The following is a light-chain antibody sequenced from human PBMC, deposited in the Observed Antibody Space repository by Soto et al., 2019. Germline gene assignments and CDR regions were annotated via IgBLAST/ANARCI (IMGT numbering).Light chain of an antibody. CDR1: QNINNW. CDR2: DAS. Sequence: DIQMTQSPSTLSASVGDRVTITCRASQNINNWLAWFQQKPGEAPKLLIYDASTLESGVPSRFSGSGSGTEFTLTISSLQPDDYATYSCQHYNVYYMSTFGQGTKVDIK. J-gene: IGKJ2*01. V-gene: IGKV1-5*01. CDR3: QHYNVYYMST.